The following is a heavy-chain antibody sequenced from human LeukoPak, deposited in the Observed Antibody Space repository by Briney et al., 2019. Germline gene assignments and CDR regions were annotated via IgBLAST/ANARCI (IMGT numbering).Heavy chain of an antibody. V-gene: IGHV4-30-2*01. CDR2: IYHSGST. CDR3: ARAEMDSSSPGGDWFDP. CDR1: GGSISSGGYY. D-gene: IGHD6-6*01. Sequence: SETLSLTCTVSGGSISSGGYYWSWLRQPPGKGLEWIGYIYHSGSTYYNPSLKSRVTISVDRSKNQFSLKLSSVTAADTAVYYCARAEMDSSSPGGDWFDPWGQGTLVTVSS. J-gene: IGHJ5*02.